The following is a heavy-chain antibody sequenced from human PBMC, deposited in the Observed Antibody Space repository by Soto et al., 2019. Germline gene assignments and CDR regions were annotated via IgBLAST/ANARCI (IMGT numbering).Heavy chain of an antibody. CDR3: ARTDSGSYGDHFDY. V-gene: IGHV4-59*01. CDR1: GGSISSYY. Sequence: PSETVSLTCTVSGGSISSYYWSWIRQPPGKGLEWIGYIYNSGSTNYNPSLKSRVTISVDTSKNQFSLKLSSVTAADTAVYYCARTDSGSYGDHFDYWGQGALVTVSS. J-gene: IGHJ4*02. CDR2: IYNSGST. D-gene: IGHD1-26*01.